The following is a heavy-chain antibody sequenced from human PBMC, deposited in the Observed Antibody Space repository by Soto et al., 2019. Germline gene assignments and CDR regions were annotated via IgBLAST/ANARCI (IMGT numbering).Heavy chain of an antibody. CDR2: ISYDGSNK. J-gene: IGHJ6*02. Sequence: GGSLRLSCAASGFTFSSYAMHWVRQAPGKGLEWVAIISYDGSNKYYADSVKGRFTISRDNSKNTLYLQMNSLRAEDTAVYYCARDQYCSGGSCYFRLYYYYGMDVWGQGTTVTVSS. D-gene: IGHD2-15*01. V-gene: IGHV3-30-3*01. CDR3: ARDQYCSGGSCYFRLYYYYGMDV. CDR1: GFTFSSYA.